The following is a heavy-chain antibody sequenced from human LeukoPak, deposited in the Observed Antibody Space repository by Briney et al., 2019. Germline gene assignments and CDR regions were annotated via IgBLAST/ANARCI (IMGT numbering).Heavy chain of an antibody. CDR1: GFIFSSAW. Sequence: GGSLRLSCAASGFIFSSAWMTWVRQAPGKGLEWVGHIKNKTNGGTTDYAAPVKGRFIISRDDSKNTLYLQMNSLRAEDTAVYYCAKDIRGSTRAPMGVYWGQGTLVTVSS. V-gene: IGHV3-15*01. D-gene: IGHD2-2*01. J-gene: IGHJ4*02. CDR2: IKNKTNGGTT. CDR3: AKDIRGSTRAPMGVY.